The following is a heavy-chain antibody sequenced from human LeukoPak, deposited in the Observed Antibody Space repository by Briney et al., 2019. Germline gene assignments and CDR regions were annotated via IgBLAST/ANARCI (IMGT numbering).Heavy chain of an antibody. Sequence: GASVKVSCKASGYTFTGYYMHWVRQAPGQGLEWMGIINPSGGSTSYAQKFQGRVTMTRDTSTSTVYMELSSLRSEDTAVYYCATDNYGSGSKNPNLFDYWGQGTLVTVSS. CDR3: ATDNYGSGSKNPNLFDY. J-gene: IGHJ4*02. CDR1: GYTFTGYY. V-gene: IGHV1-46*01. D-gene: IGHD3-10*01. CDR2: INPSGGST.